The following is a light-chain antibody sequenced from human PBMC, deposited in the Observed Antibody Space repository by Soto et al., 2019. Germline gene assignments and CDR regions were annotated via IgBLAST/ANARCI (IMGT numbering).Light chain of an antibody. Sequence: DIVMTQSPDSLAVSLGERATINCKSSQSVLYSSNDKNFLTWYQQKPGQPPKLLIYWASTRESGVPDRFSGSGSGTDFTLTINNLQADDMAVYYCHQYYATPWTFGQGTKVEIK. CDR1: QSVLYSSNDKNF. CDR2: WAS. V-gene: IGKV4-1*01. J-gene: IGKJ1*01. CDR3: HQYYATPWT.